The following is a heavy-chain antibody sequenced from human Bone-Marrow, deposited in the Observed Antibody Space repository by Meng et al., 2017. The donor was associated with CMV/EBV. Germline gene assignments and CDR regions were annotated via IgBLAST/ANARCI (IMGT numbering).Heavy chain of an antibody. CDR3: ASGYSSSEGFDP. CDR1: GYTFTSYG. D-gene: IGHD6-13*01. CDR2: ISAYNGNT. Sequence: ASVKVSCKASGYTFTSYGISWVRQAPGQGLEWMGWISAYNGNTNYAQKLQGRVTITTDESTSTAYMELSSLRSEDTAVYYCASGYSSSEGFDPWGQGTLVTVSS. J-gene: IGHJ5*02. V-gene: IGHV1-18*01.